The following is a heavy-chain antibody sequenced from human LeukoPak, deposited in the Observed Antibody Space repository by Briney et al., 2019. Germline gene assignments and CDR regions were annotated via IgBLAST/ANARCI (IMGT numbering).Heavy chain of an antibody. J-gene: IGHJ5*02. CDR1: GYSFTNYW. CDR3: ARRTKRGYTYDYGFDP. D-gene: IGHD5-18*01. CDR2: IYPGDSDT. Sequence: HGESLKISCQGSGYSFTNYWIGWVRQMPGKGLKWMGIIYPGDSDTRYSPSFQGQVTISADKSITTAYLQWSSLKASDTAMYFCARRTKRGYTYDYGFDPWGQGTLVTVSS. V-gene: IGHV5-51*01.